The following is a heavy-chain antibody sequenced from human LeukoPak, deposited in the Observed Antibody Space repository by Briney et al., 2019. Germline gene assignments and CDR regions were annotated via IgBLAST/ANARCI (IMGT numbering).Heavy chain of an antibody. CDR2: IIPIFGTA. CDR3: ARLCGGDCPDDY. D-gene: IGHD2-21*02. CDR1: GGTFSSYA. V-gene: IGHV1-69*05. Sequence: SVKVSCKASGGTFSSYAISWLRQAPEQGLEWMGGIIPIFGTANYAQKFQGRVTITTDESTSTAYMELSSLRSEDTAVYYCARLCGGDCPDDYWGQGTLVTVSS. J-gene: IGHJ4*02.